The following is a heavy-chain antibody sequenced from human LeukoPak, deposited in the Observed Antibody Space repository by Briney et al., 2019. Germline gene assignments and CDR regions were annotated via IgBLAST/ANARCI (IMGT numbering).Heavy chain of an antibody. CDR2: ISGSGGST. Sequence: PGGSLRLSCAASGFTFSSYAMSWVRQAPGKGLEWVSAISGSGGSTYYADSVKGRFTISRDNSKNTLYLQMNSLRAEDTAVYCCAKCLGYSSGWSDYWGQGTLVTVSS. D-gene: IGHD6-19*01. CDR3: AKCLGYSSGWSDY. J-gene: IGHJ4*02. V-gene: IGHV3-23*01. CDR1: GFTFSSYA.